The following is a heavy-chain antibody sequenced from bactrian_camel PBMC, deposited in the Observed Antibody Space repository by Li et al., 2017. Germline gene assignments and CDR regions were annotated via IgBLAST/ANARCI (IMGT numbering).Heavy chain of an antibody. CDR2: IDTDGTT. D-gene: IGHD3*01. CDR3: AADAGGICARFGY. J-gene: IGHJ6*01. CDR1: VSRYC. Sequence: HVQLVESGGGSVQTGGSLRLSCKATVSRYCMGWFRQAPGKEREGVAAIDTDGTTTYADSVKGRFTISRDVAANTLDLQMDSLKPEDTAMYYCAADAGGICARFGYWGQGTQVTVS. V-gene: IGHV3S53*01.